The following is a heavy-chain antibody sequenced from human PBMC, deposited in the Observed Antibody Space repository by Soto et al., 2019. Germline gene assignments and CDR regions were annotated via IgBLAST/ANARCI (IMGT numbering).Heavy chain of an antibody. CDR3: ARDPVVAASATDYYYCMDV. CDR2: INPSGGST. V-gene: IGHV1-46*01. Sequence: AXVKVSCKASGYTFTSYYMHWVRQAPGQGLEWMGIINPSGGSTSYAQKFQGRVTMTRDTSTSTVYMELSSLRSEDTAVYYCARDPVVAASATDYYYCMDVWGQGTTVTVSS. D-gene: IGHD6-25*01. CDR1: GYTFTSYY. J-gene: IGHJ6*02.